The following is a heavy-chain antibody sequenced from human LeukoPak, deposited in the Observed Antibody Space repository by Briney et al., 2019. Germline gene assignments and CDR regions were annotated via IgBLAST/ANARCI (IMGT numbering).Heavy chain of an antibody. CDR3: AKDRSMPVYYFDY. Sequence: GGSLRLSCAASGFTFSSYAMSWVRQAPRKGLEWVSAISGSGGSTYYADSVKGRFTISRDNSKNTLYLQMNSLRAEDTAVYYCAKDRSMPVYYFDYWGQGTLVTVSS. CDR1: GFTFSSYA. V-gene: IGHV3-23*01. D-gene: IGHD2-2*01. J-gene: IGHJ4*02. CDR2: ISGSGGST.